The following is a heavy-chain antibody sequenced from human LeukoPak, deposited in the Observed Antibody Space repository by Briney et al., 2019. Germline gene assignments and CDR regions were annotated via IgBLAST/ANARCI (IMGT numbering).Heavy chain of an antibody. J-gene: IGHJ4*02. Sequence: GGSLRLSCAASGFTFTDYWMTWVRQVPGKGLEWVANIHKAGTESYYVDSVKGRFAISRDNAKNSLYLQLSSLRVDDTAVYYCARVGTWELQRVFDFWGQGTLVTVSS. CDR3: ARVGTWELQRVFDF. V-gene: IGHV3-7*01. CDR1: GFTFTDYW. D-gene: IGHD1-26*01. CDR2: IHKAGTES.